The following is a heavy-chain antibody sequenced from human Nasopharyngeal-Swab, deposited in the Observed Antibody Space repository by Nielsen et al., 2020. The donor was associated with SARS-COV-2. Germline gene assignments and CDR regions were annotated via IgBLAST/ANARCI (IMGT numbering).Heavy chain of an antibody. J-gene: IGHJ2*01. CDR3: AREDIPGTTRGGYFDI. D-gene: IGHD1-20*01. Sequence: ASVKVSCKASGYTFTSYDINWVRQATGQGLEWMGWMNPNSGNTGYAQKFQGRVTMTRNTSISTAYMELSSLRSEDTAVYDCAREDIPGTTRGGYFDIWGRGTLVTVSS. V-gene: IGHV1-8*01. CDR2: MNPNSGNT. CDR1: GYTFTSYD.